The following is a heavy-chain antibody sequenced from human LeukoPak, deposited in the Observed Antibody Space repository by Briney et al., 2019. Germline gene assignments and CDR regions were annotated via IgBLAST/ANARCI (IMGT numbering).Heavy chain of an antibody. V-gene: IGHV1-69*01. Sequence: KISCKGSGYSFTSYWIGWVRQMPGKGLEWMGIIPISGTVNYAQKFQGRVTITADESTSTAYMELSSLRSEDTAVYYCARGRGGNLWGQGTLVTVSS. J-gene: IGHJ4*02. CDR2: IIPISGTV. D-gene: IGHD3-16*01. CDR1: GYSFTSYW. CDR3: ARGRGGNL.